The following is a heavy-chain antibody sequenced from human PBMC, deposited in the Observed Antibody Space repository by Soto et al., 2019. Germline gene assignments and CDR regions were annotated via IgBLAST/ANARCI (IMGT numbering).Heavy chain of an antibody. Sequence: ESLSLSFAASGFTFSAYNMNWVRQAPGKGLEWVSSISSSSSSIYYADSVKGRFTISRDNAKTSLYLQMNSLRAEDTAVYYCARADYYHSSAYYFSGWFDPWGQGILVTVSS. CDR2: ISSSSSSI. J-gene: IGHJ5*02. CDR3: ARADYYHSSAYYFSGWFDP. CDR1: GFTFSAYN. V-gene: IGHV3-21*01. D-gene: IGHD3-22*01.